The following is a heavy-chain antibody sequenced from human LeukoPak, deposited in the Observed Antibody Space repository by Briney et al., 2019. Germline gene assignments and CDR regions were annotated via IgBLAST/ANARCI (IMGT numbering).Heavy chain of an antibody. J-gene: IGHJ4*02. CDR1: GYTFTIYS. V-gene: IGHV1-46*01. CDR3: ARDQYYFDY. Sequence: ASVKVSCKASGYTFTIYSMHWVRQAPGQGLEWMGKINANGGGTTYAQKFQGRVTMTRDTSTSTAYMELRSLRSDDTAVYYCARDQYYFDYWGQGTLVTVSS. CDR2: INANGGGT.